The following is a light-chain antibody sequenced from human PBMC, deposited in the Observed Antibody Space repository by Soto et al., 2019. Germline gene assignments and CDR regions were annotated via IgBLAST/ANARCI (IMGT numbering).Light chain of an antibody. CDR3: CSHAGDNTYV. Sequence: QSVLPQSPSAAGSPGQSVTIFCTGTSSDVGSYNYVSWYQQHPGKAPELMIYEVTKRLSGVPDRCSGSKSGNTASLTVSGLQAEDEADYFCCSHAGDNTYVFGTGTKV. CDR2: EVT. CDR1: SSDVGSYNY. V-gene: IGLV2-8*01. J-gene: IGLJ1*01.